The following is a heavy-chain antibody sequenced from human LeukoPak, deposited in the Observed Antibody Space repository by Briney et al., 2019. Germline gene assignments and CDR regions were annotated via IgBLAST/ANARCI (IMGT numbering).Heavy chain of an antibody. V-gene: IGHV4-39*07. J-gene: IGHJ4*02. CDR2: IHYSGST. CDR1: GGSISSNSYY. CDR3: ARVSAGVY. Sequence: PSETLSLTCAVSGGSISSNSYYWGWIRQPPGKGLEWIGSIHYSGSTYYNPSLKSRVTISVDTSKNQFSLKLSSVTAADTAVYYCARVSAGVYWGQGTLVTVSS. D-gene: IGHD6-13*01.